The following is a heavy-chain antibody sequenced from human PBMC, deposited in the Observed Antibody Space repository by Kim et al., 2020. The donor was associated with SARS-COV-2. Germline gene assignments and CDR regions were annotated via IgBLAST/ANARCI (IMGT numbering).Heavy chain of an antibody. Sequence: APVKVSCKAYGYTFKSYPIHWLRQAPGQRPEWMGWVNAANDETQYSQKFQGRVTITRDTSANTAYMELRRLTTKDTAIYYCARDMDPTVYDYWGQGTLVTVSS. CDR3: ARDMDPTVYDY. CDR1: GYTFKSYP. CDR2: VNAANDET. V-gene: IGHV1-3*01. J-gene: IGHJ4*02. D-gene: IGHD4-4*01.